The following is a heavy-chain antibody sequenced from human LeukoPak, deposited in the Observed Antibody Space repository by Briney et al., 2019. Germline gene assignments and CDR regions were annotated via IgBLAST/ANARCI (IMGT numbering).Heavy chain of an antibody. CDR3: ARFYDYRWFDP. CDR2: FYYSGGT. J-gene: IGHJ5*02. CDR1: GVSIRSYF. V-gene: IGHV4-59*08. D-gene: IGHD4-11*01. Sequence: SETLSLTCSVSGVSIRSYFWSWIRQPPGKGLEWIGYFYYSGGTNYNPSLKSRVTMSVDTSKDQFSLKLSSVTAADTAVYYCARFYDYRWFDPWGQGTLVTVSS.